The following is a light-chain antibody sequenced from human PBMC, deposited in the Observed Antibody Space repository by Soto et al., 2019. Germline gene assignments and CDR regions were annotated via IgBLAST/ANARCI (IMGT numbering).Light chain of an antibody. CDR3: QQYYSYPWT. J-gene: IGKJ1*01. Sequence: AIRMTQSPSSFSASTGDRVTITCRASHGISSYLAWYQQKPGKAPKLLIYAASTLQSGVQSRFSGSGPGTDFTLTISCLQSEDFATYSWQQYYSYPWTCGQGTKVEIK. CDR1: HGISSY. CDR2: AAS. V-gene: IGKV1-8*01.